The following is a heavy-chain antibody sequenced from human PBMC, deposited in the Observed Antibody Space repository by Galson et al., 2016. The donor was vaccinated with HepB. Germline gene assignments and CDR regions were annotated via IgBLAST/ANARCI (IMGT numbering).Heavy chain of an antibody. Sequence: SETLSLTCAVYGESFSGYYWSWIRQPPGKGLEWIGDINYSGSTKCNPSLKSRVTMSTDTSTNQFSLRLSSVTAADAAVYFCAALKATGTRYFQHWGQGTLVTVSS. CDR3: AALKATGTRYFQH. J-gene: IGHJ1*01. D-gene: IGHD6-13*01. CDR2: INYSGST. V-gene: IGHV4-34*01. CDR1: GESFSGYY.